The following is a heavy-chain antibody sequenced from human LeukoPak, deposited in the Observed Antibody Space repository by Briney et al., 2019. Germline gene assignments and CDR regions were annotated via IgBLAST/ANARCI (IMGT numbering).Heavy chain of an antibody. CDR1: GLTFSSYA. V-gene: IGHV3-23*01. CDR3: AKGALEWSYYFDY. D-gene: IGHD3-3*01. J-gene: IGHJ4*01. Sequence: PGGSLRLSCAASGLTFSSYAMTWVRQAPGKGLECISAISGSAGTTYYADSVKGRFTISRDNSKNTLYLQMSSLRAEDTAVYYCAKGALEWSYYFDYWGQGTLVTVS. CDR2: ISGSAGTT.